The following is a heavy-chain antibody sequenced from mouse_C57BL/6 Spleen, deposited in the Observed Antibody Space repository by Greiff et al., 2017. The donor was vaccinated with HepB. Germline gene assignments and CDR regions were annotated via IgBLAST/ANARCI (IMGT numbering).Heavy chain of an antibody. Sequence: QVQLQQSGAELVRPGASVTLSCKASGYTFTDYEMHWVKQTPVHGLEWIGAIDPETGGTAYNQKLKGKAILTADKSSSTAYMELRSPTSEDSAVYYGTRKGDYDYDGDYWGQGTTLTGSS. J-gene: IGHJ2*01. CDR2: IDPETGGT. CDR1: GYTFTDYE. D-gene: IGHD2-4*01. V-gene: IGHV1-15*01. CDR3: TRKGDYDYDGDY.